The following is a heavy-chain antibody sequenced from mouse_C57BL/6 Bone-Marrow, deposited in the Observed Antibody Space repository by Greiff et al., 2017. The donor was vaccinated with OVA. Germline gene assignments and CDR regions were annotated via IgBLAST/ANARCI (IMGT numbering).Heavy chain of an antibody. V-gene: IGHV1-69*01. J-gene: IGHJ4*01. CDR1: GYTFTSYW. CDR2: IDPSDSYT. Sequence: VQLQQPGAELVMPGASVKLSCKASGYTFTSYWMHWVKQRPGQGLEWIGEIDPSDSYTNYNQKFKGKSTLTVDKSSSTAYMQLSSLTSEDSAVYYCARGMGAMGYWGQGTSVTVSS. CDR3: ARGMGAMGY.